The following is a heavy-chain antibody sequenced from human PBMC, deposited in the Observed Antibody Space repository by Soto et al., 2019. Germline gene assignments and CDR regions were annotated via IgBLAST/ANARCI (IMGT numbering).Heavy chain of an antibody. J-gene: IGHJ5*02. CDR3: ATQDVAGSYVSTFDP. Sequence: QLHLRESGPGLVKPSETLSLTCTVSGGSITSSSYYWGWIRQPPGKGLEWIGSIYYSGSTYYNPSLKSRVTISVDTSNNQFSLKLSSVTAADTAVYYCATQDVAGSYVSTFDPWGQGTLVTVSS. CDR1: GGSITSSSYY. V-gene: IGHV4-39*01. CDR2: IYYSGST. D-gene: IGHD1-26*01.